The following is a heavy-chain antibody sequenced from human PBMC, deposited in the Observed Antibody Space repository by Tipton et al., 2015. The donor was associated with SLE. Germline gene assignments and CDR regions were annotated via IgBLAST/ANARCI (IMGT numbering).Heavy chain of an antibody. V-gene: IGHV4-31*02. D-gene: IGHD2-2*02. CDR2: IYYSGNT. Sequence: LRLSCTVSGGSISSADYYWNWVRHHPGKGLEWIGYIYYSGNTYYNPSLKSRLTISLDTSKNHFSLRLTSVTAADTAVYYCARSHCSSTSCYRYFDYWGQGTLVTVSS. CDR1: GGSISSADYY. CDR3: ARSHCSSTSCYRYFDY. J-gene: IGHJ4*02.